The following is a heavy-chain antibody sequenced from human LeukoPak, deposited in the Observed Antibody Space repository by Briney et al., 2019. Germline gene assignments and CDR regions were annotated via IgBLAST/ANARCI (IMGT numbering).Heavy chain of an antibody. J-gene: IGHJ4*02. CDR2: INPDSGGT. CDR3: ARVRGDLDY. Sequence: GASVKVSCKASGYTFTGYYMHWVRQAPGQGLEWMGWINPDSGGTNYAQKFQGWVTMTRDTSISTAYMELSSLRSEDTAVYYCARVRGDLDYWGQGTLVTVSS. D-gene: IGHD2-21*02. V-gene: IGHV1-2*04. CDR1: GYTFTGYY.